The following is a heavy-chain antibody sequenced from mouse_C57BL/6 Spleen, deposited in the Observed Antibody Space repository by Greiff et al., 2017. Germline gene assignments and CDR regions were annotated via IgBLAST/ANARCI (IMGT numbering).Heavy chain of an antibody. J-gene: IGHJ2*01. CDR3: ARDGNSPMDY. D-gene: IGHD2-1*01. CDR2: IDPFDSET. CDR1: GYTFTSYW. Sequence: VQLQQPGAELVRPGSSVKLSCKASGYTFTSYWMHWVKQRPIKGLEWIGNIDPFDSETHYNQKFKDKATLTVDKSSSTAYMQLSSLTSEDSAVYYCARDGNSPMDYWGQGTTLTVSA. V-gene: IGHV1-52*01.